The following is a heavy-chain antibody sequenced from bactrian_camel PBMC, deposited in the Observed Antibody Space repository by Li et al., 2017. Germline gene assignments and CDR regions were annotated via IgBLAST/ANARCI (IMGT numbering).Heavy chain of an antibody. CDR3: AAGQGVGWCLDVIRVGAEADFDY. Sequence: HVQLVESGGGSVQAGGSLRLSCAASGYTANMNCMAWFRQAPGNEREAVAAICTGDGRAYYHDSENDSGKGRFTLVRDNARNTLYLQMNSLNPEDTGTYTCAAGQGVGWCLDVIRVGAEADFDYWGQGTQVTVS. J-gene: IGHJ6*01. CDR2: ICTGDGRA. CDR1: GYTANMNC. V-gene: IGHV3S1*01. D-gene: IGHD5*01.